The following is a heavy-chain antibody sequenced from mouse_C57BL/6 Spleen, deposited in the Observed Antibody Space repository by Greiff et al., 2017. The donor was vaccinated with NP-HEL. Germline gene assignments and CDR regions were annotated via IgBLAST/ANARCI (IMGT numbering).Heavy chain of an antibody. Sequence: EVKVVESGGGLVQPGGSLKLSCAASGFTFSDYYMYWVRQTPEKRLEWVAYISNGGGSTYYPDTVKGRFTISRDNAKNTLYLQMSRLKSEDTAIYYCARQTTVVNWYFDVWGTGTTVTVSS. J-gene: IGHJ1*03. V-gene: IGHV5-12*01. D-gene: IGHD1-1*01. CDR1: GFTFSDYY. CDR2: ISNGGGST. CDR3: ARQTTVVNWYFDV.